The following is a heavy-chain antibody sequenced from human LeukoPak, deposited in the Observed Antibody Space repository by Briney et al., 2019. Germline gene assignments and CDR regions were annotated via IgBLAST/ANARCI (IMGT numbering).Heavy chain of an antibody. J-gene: IGHJ6*02. V-gene: IGHV4-34*01. D-gene: IGHD5-18*01. CDR3: ARGRVGSYVHYYYYGMDV. CDR2: INHSGST. CDR1: GGSFSGYY. Sequence: SETLSLTCAVYGGSFSGYYWSWIRQPPGKGLEWIGEINHSGSTNYNPSLKSRVTISVDTSRNQFSLRLSSVTAADTAVYYCARGRVGSYVHYYYYGMDVWGQGTTVTVTS.